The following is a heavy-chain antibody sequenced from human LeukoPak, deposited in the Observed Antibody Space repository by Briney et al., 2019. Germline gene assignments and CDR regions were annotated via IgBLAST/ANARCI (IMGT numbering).Heavy chain of an antibody. J-gene: IGHJ4*02. Sequence: GGSLRLSCTASGFTFGDYAMSWIRQAPGKGLEWVGFIRSKAYGETADYAASVKGRFTISRDDSKAIAYLQMNSLKTEDTAVYHCTRDCGACNLYDYWGQGTLVTVSS. CDR2: IRSKAYGETA. V-gene: IGHV3-49*03. D-gene: IGHD2-21*01. CDR3: TRDCGACNLYDY. CDR1: GFTFGDYA.